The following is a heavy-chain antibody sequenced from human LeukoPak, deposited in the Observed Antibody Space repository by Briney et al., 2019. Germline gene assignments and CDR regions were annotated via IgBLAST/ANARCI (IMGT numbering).Heavy chain of an antibody. CDR2: ISISSSTI. J-gene: IGHJ4*02. Sequence: GGSLRLSCAASGFTFSSYSMNWVRQAPGKGLEWVSYISISSSTIYYAGSVKGRFTISRDNAKNSLYLQMNSLRAEDTAVYYCARIGRISDYWGQGTLVTVSS. V-gene: IGHV3-48*01. CDR3: ARIGRISDY. CDR1: GFTFSSYS.